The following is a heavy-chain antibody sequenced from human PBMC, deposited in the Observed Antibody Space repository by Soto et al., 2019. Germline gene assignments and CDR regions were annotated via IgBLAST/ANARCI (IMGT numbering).Heavy chain of an antibody. V-gene: IGHV4-34*01. D-gene: IGHD3-10*01. Sequence: SETLSLTCAVYGGSFSGYYWSWIRQPPGKGLDWIGEINHSGSTNYNPSLKSRVTISVDTSKNQFSLKLSSVTAADTAVYYCARDLVGMEFGELFNYYGMDVWGQGTTVTVSS. CDR3: ARDLVGMEFGELFNYYGMDV. J-gene: IGHJ6*02. CDR1: GGSFSGYY. CDR2: INHSGST.